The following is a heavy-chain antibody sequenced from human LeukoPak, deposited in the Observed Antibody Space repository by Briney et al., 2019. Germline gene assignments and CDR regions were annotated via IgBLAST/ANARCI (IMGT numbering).Heavy chain of an antibody. J-gene: IGHJ6*04. V-gene: IGHV1-18*01. CDR3: ARDLSPYYYDSSGYSQPLDV. CDR1: GYTFTSYG. CDR2: ISAYNGNT. Sequence: GASVKVSCKASGYTFTSYGISWVRQAPGQGLEWMGWISAYNGNTNYAQKLQGRVTMTTDTSTSTAYMELRSLKSDDTAVYYCARDLSPYYYDSSGYSQPLDVWGKGTTVTVSS. D-gene: IGHD3-22*01.